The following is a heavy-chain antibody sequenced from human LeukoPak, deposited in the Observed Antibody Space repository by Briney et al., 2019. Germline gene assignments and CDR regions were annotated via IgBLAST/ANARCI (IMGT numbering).Heavy chain of an antibody. V-gene: IGHV4-59*01. Sequence: SETLSLTCTVSGGSISGYYWSWIRQAPGKGLEWIGYNYYSGSPDYNPSLKSRVTISVDTSKNQVSLNLSFATAADTAMYYCVRGSGGDGSGSLWGQGTLVTVSS. CDR1: GGSISGYY. J-gene: IGHJ4*02. D-gene: IGHD3-10*01. CDR3: VRGSGGDGSGSL. CDR2: NYYSGSP.